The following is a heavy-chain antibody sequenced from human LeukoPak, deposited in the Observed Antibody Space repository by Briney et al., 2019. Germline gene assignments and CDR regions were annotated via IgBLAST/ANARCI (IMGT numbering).Heavy chain of an antibody. J-gene: IGHJ5*02. CDR2: IIPIFGTA. CDR3: AREGLRAIGVWFGELYWFDP. Sequence: GASVKVSCKASGGTFSSYAISWVRQAPGQGLEWMGGIIPIFGTANYAQKFQGRVTITADESTSTAYMELSSLRSEDTAVYYCAREGLRAIGVWFGELYWFDPWGQGTLVTVSS. V-gene: IGHV1-69*13. CDR1: GGTFSSYA. D-gene: IGHD3-10*01.